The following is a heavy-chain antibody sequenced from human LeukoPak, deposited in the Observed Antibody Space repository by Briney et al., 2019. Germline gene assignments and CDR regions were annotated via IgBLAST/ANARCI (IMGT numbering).Heavy chain of an antibody. CDR3: ARDRRAYCGGDCYLSV. D-gene: IGHD2-21*02. J-gene: IGHJ6*02. Sequence: GRSLRLSCAASGFTFSSYAMHWVRQAPDKGLEWVAVISYDGSNKYYADSVKGRFTISRDNSKNTLYLQMNSLRAEDTAVYYCARDRRAYCGGDCYLSVWGQGTTVTVSS. CDR2: ISYDGSNK. CDR1: GFTFSSYA. V-gene: IGHV3-30-3*01.